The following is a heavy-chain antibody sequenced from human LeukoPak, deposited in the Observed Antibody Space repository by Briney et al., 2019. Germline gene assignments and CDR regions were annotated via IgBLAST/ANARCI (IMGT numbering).Heavy chain of an antibody. Sequence: PGGSLRLSCAASAFTFSIYAMSWVRQAPGKGLGWVSTISGSGGSTHYADSVKGRFTISRDNSKNTLYLQMNSLRAEDTAVYYCAELGITMIGGVWGKGTTVTISS. CDR3: AELGITMIGGV. J-gene: IGHJ6*04. D-gene: IGHD3-10*02. CDR1: AFTFSIYA. V-gene: IGHV3-23*01. CDR2: ISGSGGST.